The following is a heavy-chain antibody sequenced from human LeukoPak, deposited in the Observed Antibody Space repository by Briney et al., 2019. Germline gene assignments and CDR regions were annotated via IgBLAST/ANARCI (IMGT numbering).Heavy chain of an antibody. J-gene: IGHJ4*02. Sequence: PGGSLRLSCAASGFTFGAYWMGWFRQAPGKGPEWVASIKEDGSAQYYVDSLEGRFTISRDNAKNSLYLQMDSMGVEDTAVYYCATHIVVQQHFHYWSQGTLVTVSS. CDR3: ATHIVVQQHFHY. CDR1: GFTFGAYW. D-gene: IGHD6-6*01. V-gene: IGHV3-7*01. CDR2: IKEDGSAQ.